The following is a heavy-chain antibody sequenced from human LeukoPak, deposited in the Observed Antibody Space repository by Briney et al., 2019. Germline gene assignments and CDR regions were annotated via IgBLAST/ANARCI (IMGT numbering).Heavy chain of an antibody. D-gene: IGHD5-12*01. J-gene: IGHJ4*02. Sequence: ASVKVSCKASGYTFTSYGISWVRQAPGQGLEWMGWISAYNGNTNYAQTLQGRVTMTTDTSTSTAYMELRSLRSDDTAVYYCARHILSGYDFDYWGQGTLVTVSS. CDR2: ISAYNGNT. CDR3: ARHILSGYDFDY. CDR1: GYTFTSYG. V-gene: IGHV1-18*01.